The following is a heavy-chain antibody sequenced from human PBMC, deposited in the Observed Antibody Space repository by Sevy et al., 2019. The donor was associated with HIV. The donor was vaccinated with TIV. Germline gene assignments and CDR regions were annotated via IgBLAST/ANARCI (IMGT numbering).Heavy chain of an antibody. Sequence: GGSLRLSCAASRFTVSSNYMNWVRQAPGKGLEWVSIICSGGSTYYAYSVKGRFTISRDNSKNTLYLQMNCLRAEDTAVYYCARVGFDSSGSYNRGGYFDYWGQGTLVTVSS. CDR1: RFTVSSNY. CDR2: ICSGGST. D-gene: IGHD3-22*01. CDR3: ARVGFDSSGSYNRGGYFDY. V-gene: IGHV3-53*01. J-gene: IGHJ4*02.